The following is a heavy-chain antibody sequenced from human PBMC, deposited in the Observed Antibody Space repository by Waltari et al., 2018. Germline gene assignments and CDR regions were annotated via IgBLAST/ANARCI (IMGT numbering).Heavy chain of an antibody. CDR3: ARKADYGDYFDY. Sequence: QLQLQESGPGLVKPSETLSLTCTVSGGSISSSSYYWGWIRQPPGKGLEWIGSIYYSGSTYYNPSLKSRVTISVDTSKNQFSLKLSSVTAADTAVYYCARKADYGDYFDYWGQGTLVTVSS. CDR1: GGSISSSSYY. D-gene: IGHD4-17*01. V-gene: IGHV4-39*07. CDR2: IYYSGST. J-gene: IGHJ4*02.